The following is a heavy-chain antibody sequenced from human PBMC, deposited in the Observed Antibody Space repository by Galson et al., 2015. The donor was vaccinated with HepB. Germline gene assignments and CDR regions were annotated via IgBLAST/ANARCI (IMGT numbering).Heavy chain of an antibody. D-gene: IGHD2/OR15-2a*01. Sequence: CAISGDSVFSNSAAWNWIRQSPSRGLEWLGRTYYRSRWFNDYAVSVKSRITINPDTPKNQFSLQLNSVTPEDTAVYYCARGEYREGVYGMDVWGQGTTVTVSS. V-gene: IGHV6-1*01. CDR2: TYYRSRWFN. J-gene: IGHJ6*02. CDR3: ARGEYREGVYGMDV. CDR1: GDSVFSNSAA.